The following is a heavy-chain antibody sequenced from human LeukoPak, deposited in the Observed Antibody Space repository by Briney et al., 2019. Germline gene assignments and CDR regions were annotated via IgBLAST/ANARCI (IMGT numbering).Heavy chain of an antibody. V-gene: IGHV4-39*07. J-gene: IGHJ5*02. D-gene: IGHD1-14*01. Sequence: SETLSLTCTVSGGSISSSSDYWGWIRQPPGKGLEWIGSTYYSGTTYYHPSLKSRLTISVDTSKNQFSLKLSSVTAADTAVYYCARGRPYNVGLPPWFDPWGQGTLVTVSS. CDR1: GGSISSSSDY. CDR3: ARGRPYNVGLPPWFDP. CDR2: TYYSGTT.